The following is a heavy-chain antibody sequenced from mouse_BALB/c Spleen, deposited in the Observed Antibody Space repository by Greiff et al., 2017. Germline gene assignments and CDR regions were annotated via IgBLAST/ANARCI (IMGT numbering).Heavy chain of an antibody. CDR2: INPSNGGT. D-gene: IGHD4-1*01. V-gene: IGHV1S81*02. Sequence: QVQLQQSGAELVKPGASVKLSCKASGYTFTSYYMYWVKQRPGQGLEWIGEINPSNGGTNFNEKFKSKATLTVDKSSSTAYMQLSSLTSEDSAVYCCTRSNWERFAYWGQGTLVTVSA. J-gene: IGHJ3*01. CDR1: GYTFTSYY. CDR3: TRSNWERFAY.